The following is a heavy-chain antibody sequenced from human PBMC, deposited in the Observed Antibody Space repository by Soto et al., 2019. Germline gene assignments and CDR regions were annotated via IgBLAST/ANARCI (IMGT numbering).Heavy chain of an antibody. CDR1: GGTFSSYA. D-gene: IGHD1-1*01. CDR2: IIPIFGTA. Sequence: QVQLVQSGAEVKKPGSSVKVSCKASGGTFSSYAISWVRQAPGQGLEWMGGIIPIFGTANYAQKFQGRVTITADESTSTAYMELSSLRSEDTAVYYCARDEYLERAVSYYYGMDVWGQGTTVTVSS. CDR3: ARDEYLERAVSYYYGMDV. V-gene: IGHV1-69*01. J-gene: IGHJ6*02.